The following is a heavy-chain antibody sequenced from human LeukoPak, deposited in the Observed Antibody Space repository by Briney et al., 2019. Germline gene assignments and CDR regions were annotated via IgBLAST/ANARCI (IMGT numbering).Heavy chain of an antibody. D-gene: IGHD3-10*01. CDR1: GGTFSSYA. CDR2: IIPISGTA. V-gene: IGHV1-69*06. J-gene: IGHJ4*02. Sequence: ASVKVSCKASGGTFSSYAISWVRQAPGQGLEWMGGIIPISGTANYAQKFQGRVTITADKSTSTAYMELSSLRSEDTAVYYCAREPYGSGIDYWGQGTLVTVSS. CDR3: AREPYGSGIDY.